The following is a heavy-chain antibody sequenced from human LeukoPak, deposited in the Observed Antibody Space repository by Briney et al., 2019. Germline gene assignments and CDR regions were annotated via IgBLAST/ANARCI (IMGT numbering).Heavy chain of an antibody. CDR2: IYHSGTT. D-gene: IGHD3-10*01. V-gene: IGHV4-34*01. Sequence: PSETLSLTCAVYGGSFSGYYWSWIRQPPGKGLEWIGEIYHSGTTNYNPSLKSRVTISLDKSRNQFSLNLNSVSAADTAVYYCARSYFGSGTFNGFDYWGQGTLVTVSS. CDR3: ARSYFGSGTFNGFDY. J-gene: IGHJ4*02. CDR1: GGSFSGYY.